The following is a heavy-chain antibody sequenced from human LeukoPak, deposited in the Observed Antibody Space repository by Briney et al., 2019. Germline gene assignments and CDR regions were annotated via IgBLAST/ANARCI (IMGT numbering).Heavy chain of an antibody. CDR1: GGSFSSYF. J-gene: IGHJ4*02. Sequence: SETLSLTCTVSGGSFSSYFWSWIRQPPGKGLEWIGSIYYSGSTYYNPSLKSRVTISVDTSKNQFSLKLSSVTAADTAVYYCARGNYYDSSGYYPAFDYWGQGTLVTVSS. D-gene: IGHD3-22*01. CDR2: IYYSGST. V-gene: IGHV4-59*05. CDR3: ARGNYYDSSGYYPAFDY.